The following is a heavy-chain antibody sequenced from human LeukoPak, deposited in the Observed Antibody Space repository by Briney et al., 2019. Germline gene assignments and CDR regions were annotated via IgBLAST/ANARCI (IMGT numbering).Heavy chain of an antibody. V-gene: IGHV3-30*04. CDR3: ARGHCTSSSCYNDY. D-gene: IGHD2-2*02. CDR2: MSFDVNNK. CDR1: GFTFSSYA. Sequence: GGSLRLSCVTSGFTFSSYAFHWVRQAPGKGLEWVATMSFDVNNKYYADSVRGRFTISRDNSKNTLYLQMNSLGAEDTAVYSCARGHCTSSSCYNDYWGQGTLVTVSS. J-gene: IGHJ4*02.